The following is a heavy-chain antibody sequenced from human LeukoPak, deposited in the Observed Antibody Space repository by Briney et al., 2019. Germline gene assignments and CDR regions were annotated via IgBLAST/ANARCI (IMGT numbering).Heavy chain of an antibody. CDR1: GFTFSSYA. Sequence: GGSLRLSCAASGFTFSSYAMHWVRQAPGKGLEWVAVISYDGSNKYYADSVKGRFTISRDNSKNTLYLQMNSLRAEDTALYYCAREWPGVWSGSHYYMDVWGKGTTVTVSS. D-gene: IGHD3-3*01. CDR2: ISYDGSNK. CDR3: AREWPGVWSGSHYYMDV. J-gene: IGHJ6*03. V-gene: IGHV3-30*04.